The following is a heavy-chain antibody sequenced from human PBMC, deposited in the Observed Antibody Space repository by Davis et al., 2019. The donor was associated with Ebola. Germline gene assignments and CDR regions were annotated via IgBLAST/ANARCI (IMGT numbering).Heavy chain of an antibody. CDR1: GFTFSNYW. J-gene: IGHJ6*02. CDR2: INRDESGT. Sequence: PGGSLRLSCAASGFTFSNYWMHWVRQAPGKGLVWVSRINRDESGTTYADSVKGRFTISRDNAKNTLYLQMNSLRGADTAVYYCAKDHWVRGVIVVHYYYYGMDVWGQGTTVTVSS. V-gene: IGHV3-74*01. D-gene: IGHD3-10*01. CDR3: AKDHWVRGVIVVHYYYYGMDV.